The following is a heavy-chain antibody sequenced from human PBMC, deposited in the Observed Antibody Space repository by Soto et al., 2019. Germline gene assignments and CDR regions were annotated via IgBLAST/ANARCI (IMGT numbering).Heavy chain of an antibody. CDR3: ARDPTILYDFPVYYFDY. CDR1: GFTFSDYY. CDR2: ISSSGSTI. Sequence: GGSLRLSCAASGFTFSDYYMSWIRQAPGKGLEWVSYISSSGSTIYYADSVKGRFTISRDNAKNSLYLQMNSLRAEDTAVYYCARDPTILYDFPVYYFDYWGQGTLVTVSS. D-gene: IGHD3-3*01. J-gene: IGHJ4*02. V-gene: IGHV3-11*01.